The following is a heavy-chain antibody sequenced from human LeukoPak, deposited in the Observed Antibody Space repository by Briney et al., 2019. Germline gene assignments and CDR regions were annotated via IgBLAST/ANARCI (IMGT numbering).Heavy chain of an antibody. CDR1: GFTFSNAW. CDR2: IKSKTDGGTT. V-gene: IGHV3-15*01. CDR3: TTGWYSSGWLISWSSPVFDY. D-gene: IGHD6-19*01. J-gene: IGHJ4*02. Sequence: GGSLRLSCAASGFTFSNAWMSWVRQAPGKGLEWVGRIKSKTDGGTTDYAAPVKGRFTISRDDSKNTLYLQMNSLKTEDTAVYYCTTGWYSSGWLISWSSPVFDYWGQGTLVTVSS.